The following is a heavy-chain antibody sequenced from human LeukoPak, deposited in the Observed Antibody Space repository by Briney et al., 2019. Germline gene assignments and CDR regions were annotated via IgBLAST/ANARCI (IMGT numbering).Heavy chain of an antibody. J-gene: IGHJ4*02. Sequence: PGRSLRLSCAASGFTFSSYGMHWVRQAPGKGLEWVAVISYDGSNKYYADSVKGRFTISRDNSKNTLYLQMNSLRAEDTAVYYCAAFYGSGYFDYWGQGTLVTVSS. CDR2: ISYDGSNK. CDR3: AAFYGSGYFDY. V-gene: IGHV3-30*03. CDR1: GFTFSSYG. D-gene: IGHD2/OR15-2a*01.